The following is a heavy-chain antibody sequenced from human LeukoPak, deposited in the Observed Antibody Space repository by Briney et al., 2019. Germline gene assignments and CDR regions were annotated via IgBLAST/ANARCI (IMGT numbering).Heavy chain of an antibody. D-gene: IGHD1/OR15-1a*01. J-gene: IGHJ6*03. Sequence: ASVTVSCKASGYTFTSYYMHWVRQAPGQGLEWMGIINPSGGSTSYAQKFQGRVTMTRDMSTSTVYMELSSLRSEDTAVYYCASMNIYYYYMDVWGKGTTVTVSS. CDR2: INPSGGST. CDR3: ASMNIYYYYMDV. V-gene: IGHV1-46*01. CDR1: GYTFTSYY.